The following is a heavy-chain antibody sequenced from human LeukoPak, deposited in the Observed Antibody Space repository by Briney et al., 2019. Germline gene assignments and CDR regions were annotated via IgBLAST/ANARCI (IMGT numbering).Heavy chain of an antibody. CDR1: GGSISSSNW. D-gene: IGHD3-22*01. Sequence: PSGTLSLTCAVSGGSISSSNWWSWVRQPPGKGLEWIGEIYHSGSTNYNPSLKSRVTISVDKSKNQFSLKLSPVTAADTAVYDCARAITMTLTYYFDYWGQGTLVTVSS. J-gene: IGHJ4*02. CDR3: ARAITMTLTYYFDY. V-gene: IGHV4-4*02. CDR2: IYHSGST.